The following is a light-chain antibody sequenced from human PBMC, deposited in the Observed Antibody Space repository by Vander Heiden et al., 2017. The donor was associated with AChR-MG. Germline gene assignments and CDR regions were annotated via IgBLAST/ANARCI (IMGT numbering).Light chain of an antibody. CDR3: SSYTGSSTVV. Sequence: QSALTQPASVSGSPGQSITISCTGTSSDVGGYNYVSWYQQHPGKAPKLMISEVTNRPSGVSNRFSGSKSGNTASLTISGLQAEDEADYYCSSYTGSSTVVFGGGTKLT. CDR2: EVT. J-gene: IGLJ2*01. V-gene: IGLV2-14*01. CDR1: SSDVGGYNY.